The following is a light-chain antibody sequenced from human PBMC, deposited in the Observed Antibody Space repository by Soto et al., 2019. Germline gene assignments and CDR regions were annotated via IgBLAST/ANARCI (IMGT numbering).Light chain of an antibody. J-gene: IGLJ1*01. V-gene: IGLV2-14*03. CDR1: SSDIGGYNF. CDR2: DVS. Sequence: QSALTQPASVSGSPGQSITISCTGTSSDIGGYNFVSWYLHHPGKAPQVLILDVSDQPSGISNRFSGSKSGNTASLTISGLQAEDEADYYCSSFRSGSTPYVFGSGTRSPS. CDR3: SSFRSGSTPYV.